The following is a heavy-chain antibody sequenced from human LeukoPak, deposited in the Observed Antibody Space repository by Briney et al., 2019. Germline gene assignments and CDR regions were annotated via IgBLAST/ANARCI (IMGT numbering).Heavy chain of an antibody. CDR2: VRGSGGIT. V-gene: IGHV3-23*01. J-gene: IGHJ4*02. Sequence: GGSLRLSCAASGFTFSNYAMSWVRQAPGKVLEWVSGVRGSGGITHYADSVKGRFTISRDNSKKKLNLQMHSLRAEDPAVYYCAKGSDYDWNFDYWGQGTLVTVSS. D-gene: IGHD5-12*01. CDR1: GFTFSNYA. CDR3: AKGSDYDWNFDY.